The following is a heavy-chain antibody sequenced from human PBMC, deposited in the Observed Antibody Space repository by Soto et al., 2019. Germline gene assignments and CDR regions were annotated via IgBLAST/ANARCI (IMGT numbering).Heavy chain of an antibody. J-gene: IGHJ6*02. V-gene: IGHV4-34*01. CDR1: GGSFSGYY. CDR2: INHSGST. Sequence: SETLSLTCAVYGGSFSGYYWSWIRQPPGKGLEWIGEINHSGSTNYNPSLKSRVTISVDTSKNQFSLKLSSVTAADTAVYYCARVLRDYYYYGMDVWGQGTTVTVSS. CDR3: ARVLRDYYYYGMDV. D-gene: IGHD2-8*01.